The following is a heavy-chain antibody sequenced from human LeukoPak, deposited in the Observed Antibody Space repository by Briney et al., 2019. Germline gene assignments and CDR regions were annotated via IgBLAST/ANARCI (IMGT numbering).Heavy chain of an antibody. Sequence: PSETLSLTCTVSGASINTHFYYWGWIRQTPGKGLEWIGNMYYRGSTYYNPSLNSRVSMSLDTSKNQFSLRLTSVTAADTAIYFCARSETIWYCFDHWGQGRLVTVSS. CDR1: GASINTHFYY. CDR2: MYYRGST. J-gene: IGHJ4*02. CDR3: ARSETIWYCFDH. V-gene: IGHV4-39*07. D-gene: IGHD1-7*01.